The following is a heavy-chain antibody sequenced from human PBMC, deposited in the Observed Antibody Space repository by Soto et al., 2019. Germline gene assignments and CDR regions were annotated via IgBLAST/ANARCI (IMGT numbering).Heavy chain of an antibody. CDR2: ISYDGSNK. Sequence: GGSLRLSCAASGFTFSSYGMHWVRQAPGKGLEWVAVISYDGSNKYYADSVKGRFTISRDNSKNTLYLQMNSLRAEDTAVYYCATHHYWGQGTLVTVSS. J-gene: IGHJ4*02. CDR3: ATHHY. V-gene: IGHV3-30*03. CDR1: GFTFSSYG.